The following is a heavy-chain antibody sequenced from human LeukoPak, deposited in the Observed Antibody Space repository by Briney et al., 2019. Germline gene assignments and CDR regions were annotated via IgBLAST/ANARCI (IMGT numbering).Heavy chain of an antibody. J-gene: IGHJ2*01. CDR1: SGSFSGYY. V-gene: IGHV4-59*01. CDR3: ARVYYSSSYDYWYFDL. D-gene: IGHD6-13*01. CDR2: KDYSGST. Sequence: SETLSLTCAVYSGSFSGYYWTWFRQPPGKGLEWIGYKDYSGSTNYNRSLKSRVTISVDTSKNQFSLKLSSVTAADTAVYYCARVYYSSSYDYWYFDLWGRGTLVTVSS.